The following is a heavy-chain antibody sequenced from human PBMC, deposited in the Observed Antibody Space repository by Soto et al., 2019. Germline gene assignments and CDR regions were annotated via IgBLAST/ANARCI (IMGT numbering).Heavy chain of an antibody. CDR1: GFTFSSYS. J-gene: IGHJ5*02. V-gene: IGHV3-21*01. CDR3: ARDRGDYYDSSES. D-gene: IGHD3-22*01. CDR2: ISGSGSYI. Sequence: RRLSCAASGFTFSSYSMNWVRQAPGKGLEWVSSISGSGSYIYYADSVKGRFTISRDNDKNSLYLQMNTLRAEDTAVYYCARDRGDYYDSSESWGQGTLVTVSS.